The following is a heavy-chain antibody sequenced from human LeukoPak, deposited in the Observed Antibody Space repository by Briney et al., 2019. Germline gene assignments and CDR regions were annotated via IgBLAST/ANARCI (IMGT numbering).Heavy chain of an antibody. CDR3: ATYDFWSGYPGP. D-gene: IGHD3-3*01. CDR2: ISAYNGNT. V-gene: IGHV1-18*01. Sequence: ASVKVSCKASGYTFTSYGISWVRQAPGQGLEWMGWISAYNGNTNYAQKFQGRVTMTRDTSTSTVYMELSSLRSEDTAVYYCATYDFWSGYPGPWGQGTLVTVSS. J-gene: IGHJ5*02. CDR1: GYTFTSYG.